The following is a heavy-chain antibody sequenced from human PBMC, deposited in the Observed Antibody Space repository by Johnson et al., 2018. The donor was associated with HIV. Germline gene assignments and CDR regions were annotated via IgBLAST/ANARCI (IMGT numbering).Heavy chain of an antibody. CDR1: GFTLDDYG. D-gene: IGHD6-13*01. CDR2: VNWNGDST. J-gene: IGHJ3*02. V-gene: IGHV3-20*04. CDR3: AKCIWGSSLIDAFDI. Sequence: VQLVESGGGLVLPGRSLRLSCEASGFTLDDYGMTWVRQAPGKGLEWVSGVNWNGDSTGYADSVKGRFSISRDNAKNSLYLQMNSLRAEDTAVYYCAKCIWGSSLIDAFDIWGQGTMVTVSS.